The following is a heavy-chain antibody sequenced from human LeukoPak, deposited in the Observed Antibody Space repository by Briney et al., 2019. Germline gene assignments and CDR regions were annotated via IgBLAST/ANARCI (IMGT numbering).Heavy chain of an antibody. J-gene: IGHJ4*02. CDR1: GFTFSAYW. CDR2: IKEDGSEE. D-gene: IGHD3-16*02. CDR3: ARTYDYVWGSSRAHYYFDY. V-gene: IGHV3-7*01. Sequence: QPGGSLRLSCAASGFTFSAYWMSWVRQAPGKGQEWVANIKEDGSEESFVDSVKGRFTISRDNAWNSLFLQMNSLRAEDTAVYYCARTYDYVWGSSRAHYYFDYWGQGSLVTVSS.